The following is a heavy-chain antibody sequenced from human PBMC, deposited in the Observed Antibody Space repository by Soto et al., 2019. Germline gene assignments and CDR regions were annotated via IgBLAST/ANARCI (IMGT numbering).Heavy chain of an antibody. V-gene: IGHV3-74*01. D-gene: IGHD2-2*01. Sequence: GGSLRRCGASTGFTFSTYWMHWVRQGPGKGLVWVSRISTDGSSTTYADSVKGRFTISRDNAKNTLYLQMNSLRAEDTAVYYCARATGSNHPFDYWGQGSLVTVSS. CDR3: ARATGSNHPFDY. CDR1: GFTFSTYW. CDR2: ISTDGSST. J-gene: IGHJ4*02.